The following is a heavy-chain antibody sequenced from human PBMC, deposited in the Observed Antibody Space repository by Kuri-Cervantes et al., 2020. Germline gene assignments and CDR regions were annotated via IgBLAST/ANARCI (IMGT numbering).Heavy chain of an antibody. CDR2: ISYDGSNK. J-gene: IGHJ6*03. V-gene: IGHV3-30-3*01. CDR1: GFTFSSYA. CDR3: ARDPRPTTVTEYYYMDV. Sequence: GGSLRLSCAASGFTFSSYAMHWVRQAPGKGLEWVAVISYDGSNKYYADSVKGRFTISRDNSRNKLYLQMNSLRAEDAAVHYCARDPRPTTVTEYYYMDVRGKGTTVTVSS. D-gene: IGHD4-17*01.